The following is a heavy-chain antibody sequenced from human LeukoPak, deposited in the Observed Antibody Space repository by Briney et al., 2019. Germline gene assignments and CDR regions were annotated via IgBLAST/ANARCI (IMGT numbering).Heavy chain of an antibody. CDR1: AGSISTSSYY. CDR2: ISYSLTT. CDR3: ARRRISRFRGDINWFDP. Sequence: SETLSLTCTVSAGSISTSSYYWGWIRQSPGKGLEWIGSISYSLTTHYNPSLKSRVTISVDTSKNQFSLKLSSVTAADTAVYYCARRRISRFRGDINWFDPWGQGTLVTVSS. V-gene: IGHV4-39*07. J-gene: IGHJ5*02. D-gene: IGHD3-10*01.